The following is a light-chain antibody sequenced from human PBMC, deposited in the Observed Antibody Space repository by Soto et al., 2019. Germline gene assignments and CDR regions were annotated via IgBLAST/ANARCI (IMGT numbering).Light chain of an antibody. V-gene: IGLV4-69*01. CDR1: SGNSDYA. CDR3: QTWGAGMV. Sequence: QPVLTQSPSASASLGASVKLTCTLSSGNSDYAIAWHQQQPEKGPRYLMKLNSDGSHSKGDGIPDRFSGSSSGAERYLTISSLQSEDEADYHCQTWGAGMVFGGGTKVTVL. J-gene: IGLJ3*02. CDR2: LNSDGSH.